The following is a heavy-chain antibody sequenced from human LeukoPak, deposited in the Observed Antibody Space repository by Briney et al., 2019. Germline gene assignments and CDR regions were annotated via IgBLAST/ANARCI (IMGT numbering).Heavy chain of an antibody. J-gene: IGHJ6*02. CDR1: GFTFSTSG. CDR3: ARVWQLGV. V-gene: IGHV3-48*02. CDR2: ISSRSESK. D-gene: IGHD5-24*01. Sequence: GGSLRLSCAASGFTFSTSGMNWVRQAPGKGLEWVAYISSRSESKYYTASVKGRFTISRDNAHNSLYLQMNSLRDDDTAVYYCARVWQLGVWGQGTAVTVSS.